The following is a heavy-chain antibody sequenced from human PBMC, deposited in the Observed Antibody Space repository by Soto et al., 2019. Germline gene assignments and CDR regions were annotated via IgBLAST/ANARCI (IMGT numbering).Heavy chain of an antibody. V-gene: IGHV3-21*01. CDR3: ARDILSGGAYPDS. D-gene: IGHD3-10*01. CDR2: ISSGSSYI. CDR1: GFTFSTYT. Sequence: GGSLRLSCAASGFTFSTYTMNWVRQAPGKGLEWISSISSGSSYIYYAGSVKGRFTISRDNAKNSLFLQMNSLRADDTAVYYCARDILSGGAYPDSWGQGTKVTVS. J-gene: IGHJ5*01.